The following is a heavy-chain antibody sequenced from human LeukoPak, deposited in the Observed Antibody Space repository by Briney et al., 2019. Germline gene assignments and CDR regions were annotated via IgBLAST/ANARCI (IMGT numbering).Heavy chain of an antibody. V-gene: IGHV4-59*01. CDR1: GGSISSYY. CDR2: IYYSGST. J-gene: IGHJ4*02. D-gene: IGHD3-10*02. CDR3: ATDVRGLVPYYFDF. Sequence: PSETLSLTCAVSGGSISSYYWKWIRQPPGKGLEWIGYIYYSGSTNYNPSLKSRVTISIDTSKNQLSLQLRSVTAADTAVYYCATDVRGLVPYYFDFWGQGTLVTVSS.